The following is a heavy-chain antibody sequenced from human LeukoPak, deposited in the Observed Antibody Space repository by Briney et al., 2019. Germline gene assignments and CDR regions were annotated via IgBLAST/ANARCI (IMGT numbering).Heavy chain of an antibody. CDR1: GYTFTSHG. V-gene: IGHV1-18*04. Sequence: ASVKVSCKASGYTFTSHGISWVRQAPGQGLEWMGWISAYNGNTNYAQKLQGRVTMTTDTSTSTAYMELRSLRSDDTAVYYCARGPRPGYCSGGSCEGWFDPWGQGTLVTVSS. D-gene: IGHD2-15*01. J-gene: IGHJ5*02. CDR3: ARGPRPGYCSGGSCEGWFDP. CDR2: ISAYNGNT.